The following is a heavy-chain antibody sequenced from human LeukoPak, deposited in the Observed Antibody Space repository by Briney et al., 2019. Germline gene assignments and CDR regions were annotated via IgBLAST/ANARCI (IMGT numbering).Heavy chain of an antibody. D-gene: IGHD3-10*01. Sequence: PSETLSLTCTVSGGSISSYYWSWIRQPPGKGLEWIGYIYYSGSTNYNPSLKSRVTISVDTSKNQFSLKLSSVTAADTAVYYCASNYGSGSYYRMEYNWFDPWGQGTLVTVSS. CDR1: GGSISSYY. CDR2: IYYSGST. CDR3: ASNYGSGSYYRMEYNWFDP. J-gene: IGHJ5*02. V-gene: IGHV4-59*08.